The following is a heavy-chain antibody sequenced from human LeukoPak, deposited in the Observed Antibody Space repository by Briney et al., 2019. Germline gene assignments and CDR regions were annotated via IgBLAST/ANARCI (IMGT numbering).Heavy chain of an antibody. CDR3: ARDRDTGYCSGGSCFGPRY. Sequence: ASVKVSCKASGYTFTSYAMNWVRQAPGQGLEWMGWINPNSGGTNYAQKFQGRVTMTRDTSISTAYMELSRLRSDDTAVYYCARDRDTGYCSGGSCFGPRYWGQGTLVTVSS. CDR1: GYTFTSYA. CDR2: INPNSGGT. D-gene: IGHD2-15*01. V-gene: IGHV1-2*02. J-gene: IGHJ4*02.